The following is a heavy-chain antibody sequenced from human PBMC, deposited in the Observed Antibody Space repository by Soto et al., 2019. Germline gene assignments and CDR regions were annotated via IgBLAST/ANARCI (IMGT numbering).Heavy chain of an antibody. CDR1: GDSISSGSYP. CDR2: IYQSGTT. CDR3: ARDNRSGYYFDY. J-gene: IGHJ4*02. Sequence: SETLSLTCTVSGDSISSGSYPWNWIRQPPGKGLEWIGNIYQSGTTDYNPSLKSRVTISVDRSKNQFSLKLSSVTAADTAVYYCARDNRSGYYFDYWREGSLVTVSS. V-gene: IGHV4-30-2*01. D-gene: IGHD3-22*01.